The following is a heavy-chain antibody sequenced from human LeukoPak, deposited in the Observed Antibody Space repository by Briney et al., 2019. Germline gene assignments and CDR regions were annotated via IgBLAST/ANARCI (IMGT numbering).Heavy chain of an antibody. D-gene: IGHD1-26*01. CDR2: MYYSGNT. CDR3: ARHTLVGARNAFDI. Sequence: SETLSLICNVSGGSISSYYWRWIRQPPGKGLEWIGYMYYSGNTNYNPSLKSRVTTSVDSSKNQFSLKLSSVTAADTAVYYCARHTLVGARNAFDIWGQGTMVTVSS. V-gene: IGHV4-59*08. J-gene: IGHJ3*02. CDR1: GGSISSYY.